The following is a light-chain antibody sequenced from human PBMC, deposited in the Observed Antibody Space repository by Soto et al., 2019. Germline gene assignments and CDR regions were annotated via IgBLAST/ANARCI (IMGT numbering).Light chain of an antibody. V-gene: IGLV2-18*02. J-gene: IGLJ1*01. CDR2: DVS. CDR3: SSYTSSSTHYV. CDR1: SSDVGSYNR. Sequence: QSALTQPPSVSGSPGQSVTISCTGTSSDVGSYNRVSWYQQSPGTAPKLMIYDVSNRPSGVSNRFSGSKSGNTASLTISGLQAEDEADYYCSSYTSSSTHYVFGTGTKVTVL.